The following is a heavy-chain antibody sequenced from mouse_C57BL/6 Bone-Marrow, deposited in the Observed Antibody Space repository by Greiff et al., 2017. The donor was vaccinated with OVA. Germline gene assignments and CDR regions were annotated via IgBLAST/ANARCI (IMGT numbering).Heavy chain of an antibody. V-gene: IGHV5-17*02. CDR2: ISSGSSTI. CDR3: ARGGFYYFDY. J-gene: IGHJ2*01. Sequence: EVKLEESGGGLVQPGGSRKLSCAASGFTFSGFGMHWVRQAPEKGLEWVAYISSGSSTIYYADTVKGRFTISRDNPKNTLFLQMTSLRSEDTAMYYCARGGFYYFDYWGQGTTLTVSS. CDR1: GFTFSGFG.